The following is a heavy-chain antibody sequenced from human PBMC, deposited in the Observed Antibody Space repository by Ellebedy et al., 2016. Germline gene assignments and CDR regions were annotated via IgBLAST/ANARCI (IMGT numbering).Heavy chain of an antibody. J-gene: IGHJ3*02. CDR3: ARDYYYGSGSYYTLGAFDI. CDR2: ISISSSYI. Sequence: GESLKISCAASGFTFTSYSMNLVRQAPGKGLEWVLSISISSSYIYYADSVKGRFTISRDHAKNSLYLQMNSLRAEDTAVYYCARDYYYGSGSYYTLGAFDIWGQGTMVTVSS. CDR1: GFTFTSYS. V-gene: IGHV3-21*01. D-gene: IGHD3-10*01.